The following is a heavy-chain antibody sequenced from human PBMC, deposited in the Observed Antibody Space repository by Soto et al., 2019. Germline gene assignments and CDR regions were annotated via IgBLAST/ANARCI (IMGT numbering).Heavy chain of an antibody. CDR1: GGSMTSGDQY. V-gene: IGHV4-31*03. CDR2: INHRGSL. J-gene: IGHJ6*02. CDR3: ARELPQRQGRNMDV. D-gene: IGHD1-1*01. Sequence: KASETLSLTCTVTGGSMTSGDQYWTWIRHRPGEGLEWFGYINHRGSLYYNPSLKSRVSMSVDTSKNQFSLNLSSVTAADTAVYYCARELPQRQGRNMDVWGHGTTVTVSS.